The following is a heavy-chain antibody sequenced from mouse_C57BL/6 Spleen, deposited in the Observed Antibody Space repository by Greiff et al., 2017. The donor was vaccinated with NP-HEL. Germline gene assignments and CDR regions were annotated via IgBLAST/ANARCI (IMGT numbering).Heavy chain of an antibody. J-gene: IGHJ4*01. CDR3: ARKVYYGSGYAMDY. V-gene: IGHV5-17*01. CDR1: GFTFSDYG. Sequence: EVQGVESGGGLVKPGGSLKLSCAASGFTFSDYGMHWVRQAPEKGLEWVAYISSGSSTIYYADTVKGRFTISRDNAKKTLFMQMNSLRSEDTAMIYCARKVYYGSGYAMDYWGQGTSVTVSS. CDR2: ISSGSSTI. D-gene: IGHD1-1*01.